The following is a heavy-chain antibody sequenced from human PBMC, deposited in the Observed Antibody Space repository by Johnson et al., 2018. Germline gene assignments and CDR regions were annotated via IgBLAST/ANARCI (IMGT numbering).Heavy chain of an antibody. V-gene: IGHV3-15*07. CDR2: IKSKTDGGKT. CDR1: SFTFSNAW. Sequence: EVQLVEAGGGLVKPGGSLRLSCAASSFTFSNAWMNWVRQAPGKGLEWVGRIKSKTDGGKTDYAAPVKGRFTISRDDSKNTLYLQMNRLKTEDTAVYYCTTAPAYYYDSSGYWGDFDYWGQGTLVTVSS. CDR3: TTAPAYYYDSSGYWGDFDY. J-gene: IGHJ4*02. D-gene: IGHD3-22*01.